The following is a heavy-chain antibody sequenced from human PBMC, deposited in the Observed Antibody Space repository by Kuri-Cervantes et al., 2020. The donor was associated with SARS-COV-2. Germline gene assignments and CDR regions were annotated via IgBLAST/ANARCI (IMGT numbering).Heavy chain of an antibody. V-gene: IGHV4-61*09. D-gene: IGHD4-23*01. J-gene: IGHJ3*02. CDR2: LDTSGST. Sequence: SETLSLTCAVPGVPVTGGSYSWAWIRQPAGKGLEWIGHLDTSGSTTYNPSLRGRVTISLDTSKNQFSLKLSSVTAADTAVYYCARDPSAVVTPPDSDAFDIWGQGTMVTVSS. CDR1: GVPVTGGSYS. CDR3: ARDPSAVVTPPDSDAFDI.